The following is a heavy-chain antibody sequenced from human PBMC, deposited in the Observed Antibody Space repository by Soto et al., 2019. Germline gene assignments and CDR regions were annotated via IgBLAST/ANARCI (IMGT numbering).Heavy chain of an antibody. J-gene: IGHJ6*02. CDR1: GYTFTGYY. CDR3: ARNGGNSFSYYYYGMDV. D-gene: IGHD2-21*02. V-gene: IGHV1-3*01. CDR2: INAGNGNT. Sequence: ASVKVSCKASGYTFTGYYMHWVRQAPGQRLEWMGWINAGNGNTKYSQKFQGRVTITRDTSASTAYMELSSLRSEDTAVYYCARNGGNSFSYYYYGMDVWGQGTTVTVSS.